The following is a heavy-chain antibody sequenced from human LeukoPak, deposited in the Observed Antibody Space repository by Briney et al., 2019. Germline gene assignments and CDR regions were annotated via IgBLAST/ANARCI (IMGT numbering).Heavy chain of an antibody. V-gene: IGHV4-34*01. CDR2: INHSGST. CDR1: AGSFSGYY. CDR3: TGGRGIQLWSPDY. Sequence: SETLSLTSAVYAGSFSGYYWSWIRQPPGKGLEWIGEINHSGSTNYNPSLKSRVTISVETTRNQYSLKLRSGTAAATAVYCCTGGRGIQLWSPDYWGQGTLVTVSS. D-gene: IGHD5-18*01. J-gene: IGHJ4*02.